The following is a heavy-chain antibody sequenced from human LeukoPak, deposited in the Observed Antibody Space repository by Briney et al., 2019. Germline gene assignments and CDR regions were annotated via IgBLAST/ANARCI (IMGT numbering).Heavy chain of an antibody. CDR2: IGSSSSFI. V-gene: IGHV3-21*01. D-gene: IGHD1-26*01. Sequence: PGGSLRLSCAAPGFTFSSHSINWVRQAPGKGLDCVSCIGSSSSFIFYADSLKGRFTISRDNAKNSLSLQMNSLRAEDTAVYYCARGDGGAAGYDYWGQGTLVTVSS. CDR1: GFTFSSHS. J-gene: IGHJ4*02. CDR3: ARGDGGAAGYDY.